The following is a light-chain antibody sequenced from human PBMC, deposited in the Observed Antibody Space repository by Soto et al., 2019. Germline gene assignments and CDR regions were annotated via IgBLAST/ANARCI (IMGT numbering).Light chain of an antibody. V-gene: IGLV2-14*03. CDR3: SSYTSSNTLV. CDR1: SSDVVGYNY. CDR2: DVS. J-gene: IGLJ2*01. Sequence: QSALTQPASVSGSPGQSITISCTGTSSDVVGYNYVSWYQQHPGKPPKLMISDVSDRPSGVSNRFSGSKSGNTASLTISGLQAEDEADYYCSSYTSSNTLVFGGGTKLTVL.